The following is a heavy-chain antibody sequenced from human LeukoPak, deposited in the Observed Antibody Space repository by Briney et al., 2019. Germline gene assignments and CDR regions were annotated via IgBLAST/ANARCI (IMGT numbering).Heavy chain of an antibody. CDR2: ISGSGGST. J-gene: IGHJ6*03. Sequence: GGSLRLSCAASGFTFSSYAMSWVRQAPGKGLEWVSAISGSGGSTYYADSVKGWFTISRDNSKNTLYLQMNSLRAEDTAVHYCAKALNYYYYYMDVWGKGTTVTVSS. CDR1: GFTFSSYA. CDR3: AKALNYYYYYMDV. V-gene: IGHV3-23*01.